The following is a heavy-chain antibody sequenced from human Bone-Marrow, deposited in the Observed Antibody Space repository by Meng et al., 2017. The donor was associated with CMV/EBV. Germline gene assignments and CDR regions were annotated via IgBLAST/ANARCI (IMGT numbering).Heavy chain of an antibody. CDR1: GGSFSGYY. CDR2: INHSGST. J-gene: IGHJ4*02. Sequence: QRRLEQWGGGLLKPSETLSLPCAAYGGSFSGYYWSWIRQPPGKGLEWIGEINHSGSTNYNPSLKSRVTISVDTSKNQFSLKLSSVTAADTAVYYCARGGVVVNGAPFNYWGQGTLVTVSS. D-gene: IGHD3-22*01. CDR3: ARGGVVVNGAPFNY. V-gene: IGHV4-34*01.